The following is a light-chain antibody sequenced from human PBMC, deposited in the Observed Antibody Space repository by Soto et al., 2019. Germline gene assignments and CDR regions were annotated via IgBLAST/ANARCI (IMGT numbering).Light chain of an antibody. CDR1: QSVSSY. Sequence: PGERATLSCKASQSVSSYLAWYQQKPGQAPRLLIYDASNRATGIPARFSGSGSGTEFTLTISSLQSEDFAVYYCQQYNNWPPLTFGGGTKVEIK. J-gene: IGKJ4*01. CDR2: DAS. CDR3: QQYNNWPPLT. V-gene: IGKV3D-15*01.